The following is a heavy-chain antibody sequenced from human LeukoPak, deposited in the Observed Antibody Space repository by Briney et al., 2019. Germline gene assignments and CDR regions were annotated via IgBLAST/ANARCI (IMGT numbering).Heavy chain of an antibody. CDR2: INPNSGGT. CDR3: ARAALRFGDAMDY. Sequence: ASVKVSCKASGYTFTGYYMHWVRQAPGQGLEWMGRINPNSGGTNYAQKFQGRVTMTRDPSITTAYMELSRLRSDDTAVYYCARAALRFGDAMDYWGQGTLVTVSS. CDR1: GYTFTGYY. D-gene: IGHD2-2*01. J-gene: IGHJ4*02. V-gene: IGHV1-2*06.